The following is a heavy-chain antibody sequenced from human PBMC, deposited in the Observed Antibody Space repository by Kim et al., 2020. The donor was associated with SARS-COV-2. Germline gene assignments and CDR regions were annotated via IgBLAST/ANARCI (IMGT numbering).Heavy chain of an antibody. CDR3: ARIGRMVGGIIYYYYGMDV. D-gene: IGHD3-10*01. Sequence: GGSLRLSCEASGFTFSSYDIHWVRQAPGKGLEWVALVSHDGSQRYYADSVKGRFTISRDNSKNTLYLQMNDLRHEDTAVYYCARIGRMVGGIIYYYYGMDVWGHGTTVIVSS. V-gene: IGHV3-30*03. J-gene: IGHJ6*02. CDR1: GFTFSSYD. CDR2: VSHDGSQR.